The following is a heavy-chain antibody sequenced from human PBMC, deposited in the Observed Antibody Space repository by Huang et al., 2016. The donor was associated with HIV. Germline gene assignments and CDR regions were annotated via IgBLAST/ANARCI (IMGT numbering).Heavy chain of an antibody. J-gene: IGHJ5*02. D-gene: IGHD6-6*01. Sequence: QVQLQESGPGLVKPSETLSLTCTVSGGPMSSYYWRWIRQPPGKGLEWIGYIYYSGSTNDSPARRSRVTISVDTSKNQVSRRLSAVTAADTAVYYCASASIAARRWFDPWGQGSLVTVSS. CDR1: GGPMSSYY. V-gene: IGHV4-59*01. CDR2: IYYSGST. CDR3: ASASIAARRWFDP.